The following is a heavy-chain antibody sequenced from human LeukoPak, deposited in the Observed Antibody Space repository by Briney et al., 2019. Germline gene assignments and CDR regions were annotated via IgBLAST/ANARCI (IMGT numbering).Heavy chain of an antibody. CDR2: INAGSGNT. CDR1: GYTFTSYA. Sequence: ASVKVSCKASGYTFTSYAMHWVRQAPGQRLEWMGWINAGSGNTKYSQEFQGRVTITRDTSASTAYMELSSLRSEDMAVYYCARAREPYGDYTFDYWGQGTLVTVSS. CDR3: ARAREPYGDYTFDY. V-gene: IGHV1-3*03. D-gene: IGHD4-17*01. J-gene: IGHJ4*02.